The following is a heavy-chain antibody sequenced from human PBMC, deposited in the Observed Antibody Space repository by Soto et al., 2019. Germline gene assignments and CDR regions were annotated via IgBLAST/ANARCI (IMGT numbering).Heavy chain of an antibody. V-gene: IGHV5-51*01. CDR3: AKDQTTLDYYYGMDV. D-gene: IGHD1-1*01. CDR1: GYTFTDYW. Sequence: PVESLKISCKGSGYTFTDYWIGWVRQLPGKGLEWMGIIYPGDSDTRYSPSFQGHVTITVDKSTSTAYLQWNTLKASDTAVYYCAKDQTTLDYYYGMDVWGQGTTVTVSS. J-gene: IGHJ6*02. CDR2: IYPGDSDT.